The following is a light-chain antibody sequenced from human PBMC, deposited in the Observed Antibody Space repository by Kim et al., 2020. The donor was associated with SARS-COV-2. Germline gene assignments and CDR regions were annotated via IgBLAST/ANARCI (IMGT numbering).Light chain of an antibody. CDR3: GTWDSSVTAGV. CDR2: ENT. CDR1: SSNIGNYY. J-gene: IGLJ2*01. V-gene: IGLV1-51*01. Sequence: QSVLTQPPSVSAASGQTVAISCSGSSSNIGNYYVSWYQQFPGTAPRLLIYENTKRPSGIPDRFSGSKSGTTATLAITGLQTGDEADYYCGTWDSSVTAGVFGGGTQLTVL.